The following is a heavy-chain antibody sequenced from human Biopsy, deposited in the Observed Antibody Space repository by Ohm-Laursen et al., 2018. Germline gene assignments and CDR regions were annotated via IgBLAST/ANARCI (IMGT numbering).Heavy chain of an antibody. V-gene: IGHV4-59*01. CDR1: GGSISSYY. CDR2: IYYSGTT. Sequence: SETLSLTCTVSGGSISSYYWNWIRQPPGKGLEWIGYIYYSGTTDYSPSLKSRVTISIDKSKNQFFLKLSSVTAADTAMYYCARGEAGVYDALDIWGQGTMVIVSS. J-gene: IGHJ3*02. CDR3: ARGEAGVYDALDI. D-gene: IGHD5/OR15-5a*01.